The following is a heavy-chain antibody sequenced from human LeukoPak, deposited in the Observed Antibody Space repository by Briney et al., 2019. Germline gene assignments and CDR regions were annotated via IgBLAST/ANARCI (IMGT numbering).Heavy chain of an antibody. D-gene: IGHD2-2*01. J-gene: IGHJ5*02. Sequence: SETLSLTCTVSGGSISSGGYYWSWIRQHPGKGLEWIGYIYYSGSTYYNPSLKSRVTISVDTSKNQFSLKLSSVTAADTAVYYCARIRYCSSTSCYAGVHWFDPWGQGTLVTVSS. V-gene: IGHV4-31*03. CDR1: GGSISSGGYY. CDR2: IYYSGST. CDR3: ARIRYCSSTSCYAGVHWFDP.